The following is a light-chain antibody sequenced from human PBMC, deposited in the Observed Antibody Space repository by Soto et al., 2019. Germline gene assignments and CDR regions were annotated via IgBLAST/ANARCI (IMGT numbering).Light chain of an antibody. CDR2: DAS. Sequence: DIQMTQSPSTLSASVGDTVTITCRASQTISGWLAWYQQRPGKAPNPLIFDASTLESGVPSRFSGSGSGTTFTLTISSLQSDDFAVYYCQQYNNWPRTFGQGTKV. V-gene: IGKV1-5*01. CDR1: QTISGW. J-gene: IGKJ1*01. CDR3: QQYNNWPRT.